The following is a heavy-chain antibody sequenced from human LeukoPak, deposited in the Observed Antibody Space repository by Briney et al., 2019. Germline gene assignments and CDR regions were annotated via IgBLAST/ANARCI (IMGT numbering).Heavy chain of an antibody. J-gene: IGHJ4*02. CDR3: AKIQDLGGNSASFDY. Sequence: SVKVSCKASGGTFSSYTISWVRQAPGQGLEWMGRIITILGIANYAQKFQGRVTITADKSTSTAYMELSSLRSEDTAVYYCAKIQDLGGNSASFDYWGQGTLVTVSS. CDR1: GGTFSSYT. V-gene: IGHV1-69*02. CDR2: IITILGIA. D-gene: IGHD4-23*01.